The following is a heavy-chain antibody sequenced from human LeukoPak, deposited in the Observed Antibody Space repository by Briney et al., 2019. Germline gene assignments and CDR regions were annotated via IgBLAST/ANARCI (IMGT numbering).Heavy chain of an antibody. V-gene: IGHV3-48*01. Sequence: GGSLRLACEASGFTFSNYSMNWVRQAPGKGLEWVSYIRSSSTTIYYADSVKGRFTISRDNAKNSLYLQMNSLRAEDTAVYYCATAKRNGFDIWGQGTMVTVSS. CDR2: IRSSSTTI. J-gene: IGHJ3*02. CDR3: ATAKRNGFDI. CDR1: GFTFSNYS.